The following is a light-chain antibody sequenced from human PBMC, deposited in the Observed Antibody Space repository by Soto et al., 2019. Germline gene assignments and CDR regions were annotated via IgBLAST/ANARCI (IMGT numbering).Light chain of an antibody. CDR1: QSVSSN. CDR3: QQDNSSPPWT. CDR2: GAS. V-gene: IGKV3-15*01. Sequence: EIVMTQSPATLSVSPGERATLSCRASQSVSSNLAWYHQKPGQAPRLLIYGASTRATGIPARFSGSGSGTEFTLTISSLQSEEFAVYYCQQDNSSPPWTFGQGNKVEI. J-gene: IGKJ1*01.